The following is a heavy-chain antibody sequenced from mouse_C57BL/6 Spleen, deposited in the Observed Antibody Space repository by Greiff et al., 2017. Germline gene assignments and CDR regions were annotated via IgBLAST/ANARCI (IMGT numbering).Heavy chain of an antibody. CDR2: INPNNGGT. Sequence: VQLKESGPELVKPGASVKMSCKASGYTFTDYNMHWVKQSHGKSLEWIGYINPNNGGTSYNQKFKGKATLTVNKSSSTAYMELRSLTSEDSAVYYCARDGSLTFDYWGQGTTLTVSS. D-gene: IGHD2-3*01. V-gene: IGHV1-22*01. J-gene: IGHJ2*01. CDR3: ARDGSLTFDY. CDR1: GYTFTDYN.